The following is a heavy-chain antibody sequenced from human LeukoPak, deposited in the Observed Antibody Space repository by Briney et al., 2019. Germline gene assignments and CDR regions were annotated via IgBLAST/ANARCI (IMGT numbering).Heavy chain of an antibody. Sequence: SETLSLTCSVSGGSVSSGSYCWSWIRQPPGKGLEWIGYIYYSGSTNYNPSLKSRVTISVDTSKNQFSLKLSSVTAADTAVYYCARALVTAILYEDWGQGTLVTVSS. CDR3: ARALVTAILYED. J-gene: IGHJ4*02. D-gene: IGHD2-21*02. V-gene: IGHV4-61*01. CDR1: GGSVSSGSYC. CDR2: IYYSGST.